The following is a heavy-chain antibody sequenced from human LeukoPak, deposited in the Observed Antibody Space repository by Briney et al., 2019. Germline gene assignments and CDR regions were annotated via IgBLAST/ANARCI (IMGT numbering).Heavy chain of an antibody. V-gene: IGHV3-21*01. D-gene: IGHD1-20*01. CDR2: ISSSSSYI. CDR1: GFTFSSYS. CDR3: ARDWYNWIDDWFYP. J-gene: IGHJ5*02. Sequence: GGSLRLSCAAPGFTFSSYSMNWVRQAPGKGLEWVSSISSSSSYIYYADSVKGRFTISRDNAKNSLYLQMNSLRAEDTAVYYCARDWYNWIDDWFYPWGQGTLVTVSS.